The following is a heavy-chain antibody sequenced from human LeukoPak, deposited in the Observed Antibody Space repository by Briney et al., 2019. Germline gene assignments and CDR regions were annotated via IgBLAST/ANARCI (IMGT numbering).Heavy chain of an antibody. CDR2: IIPIFGTA. CDR3: ARGWSGYPDIDY. Sequence: EASAKVSCKASGGTFSSYAISWVRQAPGQGLEWMGGIIPIFGTANHAQKFQGRVTITADESTSTAYMELSSLRSEDTAVYYCARGWSGYPDIDYWGQGTLVTVSS. CDR1: GGTFSSYA. V-gene: IGHV1-69*13. D-gene: IGHD3-3*01. J-gene: IGHJ4*02.